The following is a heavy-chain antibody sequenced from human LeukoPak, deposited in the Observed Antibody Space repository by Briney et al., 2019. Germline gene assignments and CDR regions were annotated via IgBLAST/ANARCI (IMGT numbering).Heavy chain of an antibody. V-gene: IGHV3-7*01. CDR3: AREYSSSPHLDY. CDR1: GFTFSNYW. CDR2: IKQDGSEK. J-gene: IGHJ4*02. Sequence: GGSLRLSCAASGFTFSNYWMSWVRQAPGKGLEWVANIKQDGSEKYYVDSVKGRFTISRDNAKNSLYLQMSSLTIEDTAVYYCAREYSSSPHLDYWGQGTLVTVSS. D-gene: IGHD6-6*01.